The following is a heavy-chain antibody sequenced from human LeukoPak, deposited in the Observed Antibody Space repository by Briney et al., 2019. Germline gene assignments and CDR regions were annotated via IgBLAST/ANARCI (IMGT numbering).Heavy chain of an antibody. CDR1: GGSFSGYY. V-gene: IGHV4-31*11. CDR3: ARGHHYYYYMDV. CDR2: IYNSGGA. J-gene: IGHJ6*03. Sequence: PSETLSLTCAVYGGSFSGYYWSWIRQHPGKGLEWIGYIYNSGGAYYNPSLGSRLSISVDTSKNQFSLRLTSVTAADTAVYFCARGHHYYYYMDVWGNGTTVTVSS.